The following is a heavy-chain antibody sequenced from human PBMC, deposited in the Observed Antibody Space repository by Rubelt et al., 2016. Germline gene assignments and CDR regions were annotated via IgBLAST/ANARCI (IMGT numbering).Heavy chain of an antibody. CDR1: EFSFNSYS. J-gene: IGHJ4*02. Sequence: EVQLVESGGTLVKPGGSLRLSCAASEFSFNSYSMNWVRQAPGKGLEWVSSISSSSSYIYYADSVEGRFSISRENSKKTVYLQMNSLRAEDTAVYYCARMGKHYYDSSGGYWGQGTLVTVSS. D-gene: IGHD3-22*01. V-gene: IGHV3-21*01. CDR3: ARMGKHYYDSSGGY. CDR2: ISSSSSYI.